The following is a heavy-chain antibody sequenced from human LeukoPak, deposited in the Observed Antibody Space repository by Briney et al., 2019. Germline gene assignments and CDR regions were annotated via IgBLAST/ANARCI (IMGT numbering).Heavy chain of an antibody. CDR1: GFTFSSYS. CDR2: ISSSSSYI. D-gene: IGHD5-18*01. Sequence: SGGSLRLSCAASGFTFSSYSMNWVRQAPGKGLEWVSSISSSSSYIYYADSVKGRFTISRDNAKNSLYLQMNSLRAEDTAVYYCARSDTADAFDIWGQGTMVTVSS. J-gene: IGHJ3*02. CDR3: ARSDTADAFDI. V-gene: IGHV3-21*01.